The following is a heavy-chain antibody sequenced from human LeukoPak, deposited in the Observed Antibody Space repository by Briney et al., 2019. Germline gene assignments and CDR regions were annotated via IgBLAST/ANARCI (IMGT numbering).Heavy chain of an antibody. CDR1: GFTFGNYA. CDR3: AKEDSAVVTPGNWFDP. CDR2: ISGGGSST. V-gene: IGHV3-23*01. Sequence: PGGSLRLSCSASGFTFGNYAMSWVRQALGKGLEWVSAISGGGSSTFYADSVRGRFTFSRDNSNNTMFLRMDSLRAEDTGVYYCAKEDSAVVTPGNWFDPWGQGNLVTVSS. J-gene: IGHJ5*02. D-gene: IGHD4-23*01.